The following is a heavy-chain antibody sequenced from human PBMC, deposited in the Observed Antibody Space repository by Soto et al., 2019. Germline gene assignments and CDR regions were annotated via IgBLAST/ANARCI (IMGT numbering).Heavy chain of an antibody. CDR1: GFTVSIKY. V-gene: IGHV3-53*04. J-gene: IGHJ5*02. Sequence: GGSLRLSCAASGFTVSIKYMIWVRHAPGKGLEGVSVIYSGGSTYYADSVKGRFTISRHNSKNTLYLQMNSLRAEDTAVYYCARGPYYGSGSYTSVGFDPWGQGTLVTVSS. CDR3: ARGPYYGSGSYTSVGFDP. D-gene: IGHD3-10*01. CDR2: IYSGGST.